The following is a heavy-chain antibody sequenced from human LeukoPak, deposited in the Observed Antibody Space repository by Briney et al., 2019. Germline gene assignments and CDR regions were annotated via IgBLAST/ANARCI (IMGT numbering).Heavy chain of an antibody. V-gene: IGHV3-23*01. CDR3: AKGTYSSSPRDN. CDR1: GFTFSSCA. Sequence: PAGSLRLSCAASGFTFSSCAMSWVRQAPGKGLEWVSAISGSGGSTYYAGSVKGRFTISRDNSKNTLFLQMNSLRAEDTAVYYCAKGTYSSSPRDNWGQGTLVTVSS. CDR2: ISGSGGST. J-gene: IGHJ4*02. D-gene: IGHD6-6*01.